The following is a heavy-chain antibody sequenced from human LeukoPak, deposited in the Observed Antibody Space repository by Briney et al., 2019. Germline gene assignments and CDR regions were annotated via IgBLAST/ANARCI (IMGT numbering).Heavy chain of an antibody. V-gene: IGHV4-59*01. J-gene: IGHJ4*02. D-gene: IGHD3-9*01. CDR2: IYYSGST. CDR1: GGSISSYY. Sequence: SETLSLTCTVSGGSISSYYWSWIQQPPGKGLEWIGYIYYSGSTNYNPSLKSRVTISVDTSKNQFSLKLSSVTAADTAVYYCARLRYFDWLSYYFDYWGQGTLVTVSS. CDR3: ARLRYFDWLSYYFDY.